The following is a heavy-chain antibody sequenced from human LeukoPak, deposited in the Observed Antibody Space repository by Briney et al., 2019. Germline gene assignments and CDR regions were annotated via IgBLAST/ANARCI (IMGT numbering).Heavy chain of an antibody. Sequence: ASVKVSCKASGYTFTNYHLHWVRQAPGQGLEWMGIMNPGGGRTSYAQKFQDRVPMTRDTSTSTVYMELKSLTSEDTAVYYCARDTYNSRWCSHYWGQGTLVTVSS. CDR1: GYTFTNYH. J-gene: IGHJ4*02. CDR2: MNPGGGRT. V-gene: IGHV1-46*01. D-gene: IGHD6-19*01. CDR3: ARDTYNSRWCSHY.